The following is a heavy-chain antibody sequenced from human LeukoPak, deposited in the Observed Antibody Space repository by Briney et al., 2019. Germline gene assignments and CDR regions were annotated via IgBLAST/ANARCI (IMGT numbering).Heavy chain of an antibody. CDR1: GGSISSYY. V-gene: IGHV4-59*01. D-gene: IGHD6-6*01. Sequence: SETLSLTCTVSGGSISSYYWSWIRQPPGKGLEWIGYIYYGGSTNYNPSLKSRVTISVDTSKNQFSLKLSSVTAADTAVYYCARATRPQVSSFDYWGQGTLVTVSS. CDR2: IYYGGST. CDR3: ARATRPQVSSFDY. J-gene: IGHJ4*02.